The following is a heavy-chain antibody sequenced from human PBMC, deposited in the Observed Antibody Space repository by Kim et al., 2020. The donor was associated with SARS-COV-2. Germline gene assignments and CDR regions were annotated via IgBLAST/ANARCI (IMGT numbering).Heavy chain of an antibody. V-gene: IGHV4-30-4*01. CDR2: IYYSGST. J-gene: IGHJ4*02. CDR3: ARVRFSITIFGVVTRLFDY. D-gene: IGHD3-3*01. CDR1: GGSISSGDYY. Sequence: SETLSLTCTVSGGSISSGDYYWSWIRQPPGKGLEWICYIYYSGSTYYNPSLKSQVTISVDTSKNQFSLKLFSVTAADTAVYYCARVRFSITIFGVVTRLFDYWGQGTLVTVSS.